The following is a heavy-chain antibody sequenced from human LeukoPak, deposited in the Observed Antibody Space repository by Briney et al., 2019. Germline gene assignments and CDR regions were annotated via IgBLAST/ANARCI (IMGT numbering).Heavy chain of an antibody. CDR1: GGSFSGCY. CDR3: ARGARTPSGYGSRTAGRANWFDP. Sequence: SETLSLTCAVYGGSFSGCYWSWTRQPPGKGLEWIGEINHSGSTNYNPSLKSRVTISVDTSKNQFSLKLSSVTAADTAVYYCARGARTPSGYGSRTAGRANWFDPWGQGTLVTVSS. J-gene: IGHJ5*02. CDR2: INHSGST. D-gene: IGHD5-12*01. V-gene: IGHV4-34*01.